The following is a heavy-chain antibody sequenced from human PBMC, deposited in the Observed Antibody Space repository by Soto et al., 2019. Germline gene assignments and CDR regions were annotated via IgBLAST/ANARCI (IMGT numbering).Heavy chain of an antibody. D-gene: IGHD2-15*01. CDR3: ARGEGYCSGGSCYSAYYYYYYYMDV. CDR1: GGSFSGYY. J-gene: IGHJ6*03. V-gene: IGHV4-34*01. CDR2: INHSGST. Sequence: SETLSLTCAVYGGSFSGYYWSWIRQPPGKGLEWIGEINHSGSTNYNPSLKSRVTISVDTSKNQFSLKLSSVTAADTAVYYCARGEGYCSGGSCYSAYYYYYYYMDVWGKGTTVTVSS.